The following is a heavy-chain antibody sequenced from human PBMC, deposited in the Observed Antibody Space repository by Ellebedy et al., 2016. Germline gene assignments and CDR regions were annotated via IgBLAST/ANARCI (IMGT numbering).Heavy chain of an antibody. V-gene: IGHV1-69*13. Sequence: SVKVSXXASGGTFSSYAISWVRQAPGQGLEWMGGIIPIFGTANYAQKFQGRVTITADESTSTAYMELSSLRSEDTAVYYCARNGLALEWLSPFDYWGQGTLVTVSS. CDR2: IIPIFGTA. D-gene: IGHD3-3*01. J-gene: IGHJ4*02. CDR1: GGTFSSYA. CDR3: ARNGLALEWLSPFDY.